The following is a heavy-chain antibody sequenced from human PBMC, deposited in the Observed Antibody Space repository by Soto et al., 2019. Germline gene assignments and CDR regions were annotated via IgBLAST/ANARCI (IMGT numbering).Heavy chain of an antibody. J-gene: IGHJ1*01. CDR2: ISYDGNTK. CDR1: GFTFSSYS. Sequence: GGALRLSCAASGFTFSSYSIHWVRPAPGKGVGWVDVISYDGNTKYYADSVKGRFTISRDNSKNTLYLQMNSLRPEDTAVYYCARVFSFPDSSDYYLEYFQHWGQGTLVTVSS. V-gene: IGHV3-30-3*01. CDR3: ARVFSFPDSSDYYLEYFQH. D-gene: IGHD3-22*01.